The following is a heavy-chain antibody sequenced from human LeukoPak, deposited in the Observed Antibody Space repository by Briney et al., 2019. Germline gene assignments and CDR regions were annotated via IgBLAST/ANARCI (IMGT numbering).Heavy chain of an antibody. CDR3: ARDRITMVRGVPRGPYWFDP. CDR1: GFTFSSYD. Sequence: SGGSLRLSCAASGFTFSSYDMHWVRQAPGKGLEWVAVIWYDGSNKYYADSVKGRFTISRDNSKNTLYLQMNSLRAEDTAVYYCARDRITMVRGVPRGPYWFDPWGQGTLVTVSS. J-gene: IGHJ5*02. V-gene: IGHV3-33*01. CDR2: IWYDGSNK. D-gene: IGHD3-10*01.